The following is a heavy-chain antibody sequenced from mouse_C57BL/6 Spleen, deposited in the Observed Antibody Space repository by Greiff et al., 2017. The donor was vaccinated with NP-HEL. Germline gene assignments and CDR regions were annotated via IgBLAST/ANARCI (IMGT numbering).Heavy chain of an antibody. CDR1: GYTFTNYW. J-gene: IGHJ3*01. CDR2: IYPSHSET. Sequence: QVQLQQPGAELLRPGSSLKLSCKTSGYTFTNYWLDWVKQRPGQGLEWIGNIYPSHSETHYNQEFKDKATLTVDKSSNTAYMHLSSLTSEDSAIYYCARGAYWGQGTLVTVSA. V-gene: IGHV1-61*01. CDR3: ARGAY.